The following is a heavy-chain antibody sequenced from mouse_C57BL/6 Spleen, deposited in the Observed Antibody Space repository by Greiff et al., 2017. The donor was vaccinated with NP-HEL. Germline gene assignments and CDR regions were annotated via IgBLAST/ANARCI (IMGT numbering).Heavy chain of an antibody. CDR2: IDPETGGT. CDR1: GYTFTDYE. J-gene: IGHJ4*01. V-gene: IGHV1-15*01. D-gene: IGHD2-1*01. CDR3: TRRNGNYGAMDY. Sequence: VQLQQSGAELVRPGASVTLSCKASGYTFTDYEMHWVKQTPVHGLEWIGAIDPETGGTAYNQKFKGKAILTADKSSSTAYMELRSLTSEDSAVYYCTRRNGNYGAMDYWGQGTSVTVSS.